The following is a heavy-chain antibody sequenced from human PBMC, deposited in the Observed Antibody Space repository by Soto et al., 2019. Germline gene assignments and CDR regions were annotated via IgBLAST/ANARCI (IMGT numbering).Heavy chain of an antibody. J-gene: IGHJ4*02. CDR3: ASQYYDYVWGSYRPIDY. Sequence: XGSLILSSPASGFTFSSYGMHWVRQAPGKGLVWVSLINSDGSSTSYADSVKGRFTISRDNAKNTLYLQMNSLRAEDTAVYYCASQYYDYVWGSYRPIDYWGQGTLVTVSS. V-gene: IGHV3-74*01. CDR1: GFTFSSYG. D-gene: IGHD3-16*02. CDR2: INSDGSST.